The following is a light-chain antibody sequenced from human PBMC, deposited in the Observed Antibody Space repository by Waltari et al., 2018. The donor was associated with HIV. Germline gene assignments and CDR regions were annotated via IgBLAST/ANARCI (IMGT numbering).Light chain of an antibody. Sequence: QSALTQPASVSGSPGQSITIACTGSNDDIGDYKYVSWYQQHPGKAPKLLIFEVSNRPSGISARFSGSKSGNTASLTISELQPEDEAHYYCSSTTTITTGVFGGGTKVTVL. J-gene: IGLJ3*02. CDR3: SSTTTITTGV. V-gene: IGLV2-14*01. CDR2: EVS. CDR1: NDDIGDYKY.